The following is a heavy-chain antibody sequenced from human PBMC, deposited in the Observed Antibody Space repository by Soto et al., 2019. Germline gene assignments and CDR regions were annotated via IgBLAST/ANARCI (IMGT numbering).Heavy chain of an antibody. CDR1: GGSITSSNFY. V-gene: IGHV4-39*01. J-gene: IGHJ5*02. CDR3: ARHVRGAVTMNWFDP. CDR2: VEYGGST. Sequence: QLQESGPGLVKPSETLSLTCTVSGGSITSSNFYWGWIRQPPGKGLEWIGSVEYGGSTYDNPSLKSRVTLSADTSKNQFSLKLTSVTAADTAIYYCARHVRGAVTMNWFDPWGHGTLVTVSS. D-gene: IGHD3-10*02.